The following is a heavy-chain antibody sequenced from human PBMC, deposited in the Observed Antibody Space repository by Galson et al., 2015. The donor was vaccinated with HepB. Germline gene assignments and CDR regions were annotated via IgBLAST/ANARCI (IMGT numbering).Heavy chain of an antibody. V-gene: IGHV1-2*02. J-gene: IGHJ6*02. CDR2: INPNSGDT. CDR1: GHTFTDYC. CDR3: ARGWRTVPGYYYYGLGV. D-gene: IGHD1/OR15-1a*01. Sequence: SVKVSCKASGHTFTDYCIHWVRQAPGQGLQWMGWINPNSGDTNFAQRLQGRVTMTRDTATTSVYLELSSLTSDDTAVYYCARGWRTVPGYYYYGLGVWGPGTSVTVSS.